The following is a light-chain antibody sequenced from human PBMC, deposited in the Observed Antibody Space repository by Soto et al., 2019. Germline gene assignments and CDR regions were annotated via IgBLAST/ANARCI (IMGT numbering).Light chain of an antibody. Sequence: EIVLTQSPGLLSLSPGERATLSCRASQSIDSRYLGWYQQKPGQTPRLLIYGASGRATGIPDRFSGSGSGTDFTLTISRLEPEDFAVHYCQQYGSFPWTFGQGTKVDFK. CDR1: QSIDSRY. CDR2: GAS. J-gene: IGKJ1*01. V-gene: IGKV3-20*01. CDR3: QQYGSFPWT.